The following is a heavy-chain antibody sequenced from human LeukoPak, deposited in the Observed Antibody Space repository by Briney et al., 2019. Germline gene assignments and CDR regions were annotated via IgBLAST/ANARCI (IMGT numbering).Heavy chain of an antibody. CDR3: ATRPAGNTWAAIFDF. CDR1: GSMINHF. D-gene: IGHD6-6*01. V-gene: IGHV4-59*11. CDR2: IYDSGAT. Sequence: SETLSLTCTVFGSMINHFWSWIRQPPGKGLEWIGYIYDSGATDYNPSLKSRVTMSVDTSANQFSLKLSSVTTADTAVYYCATRPAGNTWAAIFDFSSRGTLVTVSS. J-gene: IGHJ5*01.